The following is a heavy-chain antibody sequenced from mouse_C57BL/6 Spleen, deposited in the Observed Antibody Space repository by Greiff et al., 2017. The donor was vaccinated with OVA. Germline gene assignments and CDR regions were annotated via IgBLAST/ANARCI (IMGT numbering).Heavy chain of an antibody. CDR1: GYSFTGYY. J-gene: IGHJ1*03. CDR3: ARGNYGSSYGYFDV. D-gene: IGHD1-1*01. V-gene: IGHV1-42*01. CDR2: INPSTGGT. Sequence: EVQLQQSGPELVKPGASVKISCKASGYSFTGYYMNWVKQSPEKSLEWIGEINPSTGGTTYNQKFKAKATLTVDKSSSTAYMQLKSLTSEDSAVYYCARGNYGSSYGYFDVWGTGTTVTVSS.